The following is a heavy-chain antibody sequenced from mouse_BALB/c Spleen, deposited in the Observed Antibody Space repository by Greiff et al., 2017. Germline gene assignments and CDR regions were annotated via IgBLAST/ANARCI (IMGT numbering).Heavy chain of an antibody. CDR3: ARGNYGNFWFAY. Sequence: QVQLQQSGAELMKPGASVKISCKATGYTFSSYWIEWVKQRPGHGLEWIGEILPGSGSTNYNEKFKGKATFTADTSSNTAYMQLSSRTSEDSAVYYCARGNYGNFWFAYWGQGTLVTVSA. CDR1: GYTFSSYW. V-gene: IGHV1-9*01. CDR2: ILPGSGST. D-gene: IGHD2-1*01. J-gene: IGHJ3*01.